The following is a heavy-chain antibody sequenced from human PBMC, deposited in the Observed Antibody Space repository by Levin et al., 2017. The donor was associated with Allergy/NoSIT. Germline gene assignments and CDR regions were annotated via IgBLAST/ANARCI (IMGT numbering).Heavy chain of an antibody. D-gene: IGHD6-6*01. CDR2: IIPIFGTA. Sequence: KISCKASGGTFSSYAISWVRQAPGQGLEWMGGIIPIFGTANYAQKFQGRVTITADESTSTAYMELSSLRSEDTAVYYCARDPRKDEYSSSSVHAFDIWGQGTMVTVSS. J-gene: IGHJ3*02. V-gene: IGHV1-69*01. CDR3: ARDPRKDEYSSSSVHAFDI. CDR1: GGTFSSYA.